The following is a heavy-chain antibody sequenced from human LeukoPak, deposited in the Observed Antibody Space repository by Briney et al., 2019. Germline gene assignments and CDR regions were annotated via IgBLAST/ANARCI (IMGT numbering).Heavy chain of an antibody. D-gene: IGHD2-21*01. CDR1: GFTFSSYA. Sequence: GGSLRLSCAASGFTFSSYAMHWVRQAPGKGLEWVAVISYDGSNKYYADSVKGRFTISRDNSKNTLYLQMNSLRAEDTAVYYCARSGDLPTIDYWGQGTLVTVSS. V-gene: IGHV3-30-3*01. CDR2: ISYDGSNK. J-gene: IGHJ4*02. CDR3: ARSGDLPTIDY.